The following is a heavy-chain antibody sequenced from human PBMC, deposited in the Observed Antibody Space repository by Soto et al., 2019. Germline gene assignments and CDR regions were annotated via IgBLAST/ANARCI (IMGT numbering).Heavy chain of an antibody. Sequence: QVQLVQSGAEVKKPGSSVKVSCKASGGTFSSYAISWVRQAPGQGLEWMGGIIPIFGTANYAQKFQGRVTITADESTSTAYMELSSLRSDDTAVYYCASEEGGNSFGGFDYWGQGTLVTVSS. CDR3: ASEEGGNSFGGFDY. D-gene: IGHD2-21*02. CDR1: GGTFSSYA. J-gene: IGHJ4*02. CDR2: IIPIFGTA. V-gene: IGHV1-69*12.